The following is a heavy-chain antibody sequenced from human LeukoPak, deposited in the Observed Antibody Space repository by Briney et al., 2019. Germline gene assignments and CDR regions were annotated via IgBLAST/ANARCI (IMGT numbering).Heavy chain of an antibody. D-gene: IGHD3-10*01. CDR1: GYTFTAYY. Sequence: ASVQVSCKASGYTFTAYYIHWVRQAPGQGFEWMGWISPYTGGTNYAQKFQGRVTITRDTSSNTVYMDLNRLTSDDTAVYYCARADGSGSFYGMDVWGQGTTATVSS. J-gene: IGHJ6*02. V-gene: IGHV1-2*02. CDR3: ARADGSGSFYGMDV. CDR2: ISPYTGGT.